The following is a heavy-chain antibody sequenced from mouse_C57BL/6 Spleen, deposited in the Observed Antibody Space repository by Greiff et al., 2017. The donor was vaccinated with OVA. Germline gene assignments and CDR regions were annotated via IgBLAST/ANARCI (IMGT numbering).Heavy chain of an antibody. D-gene: IGHD4-1*01. CDR2: IYPGDGDT. J-gene: IGHJ2*01. V-gene: IGHV1-80*01. CDR3: AREGNWDGGYYFDY. CDR1: GYAFSSYW. Sequence: VQLQQSGAELVKPGASVKISCKASGYAFSSYWMNWVKQRPGKGLEWIGQIYPGDGDTNYNGKFKGKASLTADKSTSKAYMQLSSLTSEDDAVYFCAREGNWDGGYYFDYWGQGTTLTVSS.